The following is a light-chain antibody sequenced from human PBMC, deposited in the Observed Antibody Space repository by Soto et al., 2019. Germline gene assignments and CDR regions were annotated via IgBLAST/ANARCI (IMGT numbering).Light chain of an antibody. J-gene: IGLJ3*02. CDR1: SSDVGAYNY. Sequence: QSALTQPASASGSPGQSVTISCSGTSSDVGAYNYVSWYQQYPGKAPKLMIYEVSNRPSGVPDRFSGSKSGNTASLTVSGLQAEDEADYFCTSYVGSNIWVFGGGTKLTVL. CDR3: TSYVGSNIWV. CDR2: EVS. V-gene: IGLV2-8*01.